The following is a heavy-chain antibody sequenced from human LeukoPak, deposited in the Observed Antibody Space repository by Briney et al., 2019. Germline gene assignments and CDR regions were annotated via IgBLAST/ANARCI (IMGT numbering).Heavy chain of an antibody. CDR1: GGSISSGDYY. CDR3: ARGYCSGGSCYIGY. V-gene: IGHV4-30-4*01. J-gene: IGHJ4*02. Sequence: SETLSLTCTVSGGSISSGDYYWSWIRQPPGKGLEWIGYIYYSGSTYYNPSLKSRVTISVDTSKNQFSLKLSSVTAADTAVYYCARGYCSGGSCYIGYWGQGTLVTVSS. CDR2: IYYSGST. D-gene: IGHD2-15*01.